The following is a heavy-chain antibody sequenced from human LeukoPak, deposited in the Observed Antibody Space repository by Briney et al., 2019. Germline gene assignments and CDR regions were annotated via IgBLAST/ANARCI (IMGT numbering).Heavy chain of an antibody. CDR3: ARPPGPVTS. D-gene: IGHD4-17*01. CDR2: ISYDGSNK. CDR1: GFTFSSYG. Sequence: GGSLRLSCAASGFTFSSYGMHWVRQAPGKGLEWVAVISYDGSNKYYADSVKGRFTISRDNSKNTLYLQMNSLRAEDTAVYYCARPPGPVTSWGQGTLVTVSS. V-gene: IGHV3-30*03. J-gene: IGHJ5*02.